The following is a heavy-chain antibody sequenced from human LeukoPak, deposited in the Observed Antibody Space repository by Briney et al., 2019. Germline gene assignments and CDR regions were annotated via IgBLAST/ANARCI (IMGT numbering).Heavy chain of an antibody. CDR1: GFTFSSYA. CDR3: ARVRLAAFDYYYGMDV. CDR2: ISYDGSNK. V-gene: IGHV3-30*04. D-gene: IGHD6-13*01. J-gene: IGHJ6*04. Sequence: PGRSLRLSCAASGFTFSSYAMHWVRQAPGKGLEWVAVISYDGSNKYYADSVKGRFTISRDNSKNTLYPQMNSLRAEDTAMYYCARVRLAAFDYYYGMDVWGKGTTVTVSS.